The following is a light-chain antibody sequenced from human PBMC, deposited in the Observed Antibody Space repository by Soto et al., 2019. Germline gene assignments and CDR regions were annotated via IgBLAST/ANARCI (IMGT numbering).Light chain of an antibody. J-gene: IGKJ1*01. CDR3: QQRYSTLWT. V-gene: IGKV1-39*01. Sequence: DIQMTQAPSSLSVSVGDRVTITCRASQSISNYLNWYQQKPGTAPKVLIYAASSLQSVVPSRFTGRGSGTDFTLNIISLKPEDFTTCSCQQRYSTLWTFGQGNQVEIK. CDR2: AAS. CDR1: QSISNY.